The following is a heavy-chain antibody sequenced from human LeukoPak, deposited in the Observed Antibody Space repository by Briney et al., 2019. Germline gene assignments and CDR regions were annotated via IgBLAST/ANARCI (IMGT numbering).Heavy chain of an antibody. CDR1: GGSFSGYY. D-gene: IGHD6-13*01. V-gene: IGHV4-34*01. CDR3: ARTLAAAGWALYYYYYMDV. CDR2: INHNGST. Sequence: SETLSLTCAVYGGSFSGYYWSWIRQPPGKGLEWIGEINHNGSTNYNPSLKSRVTISVDTSKNQFSLKLSSVTAADTAVYYCARTLAAAGWALYYYYYMDVWGKGTTVTISS. J-gene: IGHJ6*03.